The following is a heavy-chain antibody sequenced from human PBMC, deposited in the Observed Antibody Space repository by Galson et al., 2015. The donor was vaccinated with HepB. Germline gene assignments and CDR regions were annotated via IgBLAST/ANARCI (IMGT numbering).Heavy chain of an antibody. D-gene: IGHD1-26*01. Sequence: SLRLSCAASGFTFSSYTMSWVRQAPGKGLEWISYISTTSDNKFSADSVKGRFIISRDNAKNLLYPQINSLRAEDTAVYYCTRIALSGSYWYFDYWGQGSLVTVSS. CDR2: ISTTSDNK. J-gene: IGHJ4*02. CDR1: GFTFSSYT. CDR3: TRIALSGSYWYFDY. V-gene: IGHV3-48*01.